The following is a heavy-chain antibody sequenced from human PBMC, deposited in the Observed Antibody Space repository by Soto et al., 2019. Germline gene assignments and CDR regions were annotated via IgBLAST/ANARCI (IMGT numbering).Heavy chain of an antibody. CDR1: GFTFSSHA. V-gene: IGHV3-23*01. CDR2: ISASGGET. D-gene: IGHD3-3*01. J-gene: IGHJ4*02. CDR3: AKRAGYDVDY. Sequence: GGSLRLSCAASGFTFSSHAMIWVRQAPGKGLEWVSSISASGGETYYTDSVKGRFTVSRDDSQNTLYLQMNSLRVEDTDVYYCAKRAGYDVDYWGQGSPVTVYS.